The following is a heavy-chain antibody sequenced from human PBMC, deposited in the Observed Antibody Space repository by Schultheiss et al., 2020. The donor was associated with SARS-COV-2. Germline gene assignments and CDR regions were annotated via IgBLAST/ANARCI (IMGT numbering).Heavy chain of an antibody. Sequence: GGSLRLSCAASGFTFSSYSMNWVRQAPGKGLVWVSGLSWNSAKTVYADSVKGRFTISRDNGKNSLFLQMNSLKPEDTALYFCVKGVALRIVEAFDMWGQGTTVTVSS. V-gene: IGHV3-9*01. J-gene: IGHJ3*02. CDR1: GFTFSSYS. CDR2: LSWNSAKT. D-gene: IGHD2-15*01. CDR3: VKGVALRIVEAFDM.